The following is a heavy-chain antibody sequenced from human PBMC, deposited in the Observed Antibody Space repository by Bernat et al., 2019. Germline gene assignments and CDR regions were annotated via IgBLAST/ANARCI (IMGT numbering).Heavy chain of an antibody. J-gene: IGHJ4*01. CDR3: VVCYTSSYALDH. CDR2: INAEGTIK. CDR1: EFTFSNYW. V-gene: IGHV3-74*01. D-gene: IGHD2-15*01. Sequence: EVVLVESGGGLVQPGGSLRLSCAASEFTFSNYWMHWVRQAPGKGLVWVSRINAEGTIKNYADSVRGRFTVSRDNAKNTMHLEMNSLRADDTAVYYCVVCYTSSYALDHWGHGTLVTVSS.